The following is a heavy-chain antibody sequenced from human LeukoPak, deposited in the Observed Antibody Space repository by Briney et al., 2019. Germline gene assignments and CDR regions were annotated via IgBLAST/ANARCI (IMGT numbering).Heavy chain of an antibody. Sequence: GGSLRLSCAASGFTFSSYAMSWVRQATGKGLEWVSAISGSGGSTYYADSVKGRFTISRDNSKNTLYLQMNSLRAEDTAVYYCAASLVVPYYYYYMDVWGKGTTVTVSS. V-gene: IGHV3-23*01. J-gene: IGHJ6*03. CDR2: ISGSGGST. CDR3: AASLVVPYYYYYMDV. D-gene: IGHD3-22*01. CDR1: GFTFSSYA.